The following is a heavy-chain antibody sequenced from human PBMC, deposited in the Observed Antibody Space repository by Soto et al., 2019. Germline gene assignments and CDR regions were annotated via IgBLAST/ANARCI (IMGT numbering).Heavy chain of an antibody. D-gene: IGHD5-18*01. J-gene: IGHJ5*02. V-gene: IGHV1-18*04. CDR3: ARGGYSYGYWSGRNWFDP. Sequence: ASVKVSCKASGYTFTSYGISWVRQAPGQGLEWMGWISAYNGNTNYAQKLQGRVTMTTDTSTSTAYMELRSLRSDDTAVYYCARGGYSYGYWSGRNWFDPWGHGTLVTVSS. CDR1: GYTFTSYG. CDR2: ISAYNGNT.